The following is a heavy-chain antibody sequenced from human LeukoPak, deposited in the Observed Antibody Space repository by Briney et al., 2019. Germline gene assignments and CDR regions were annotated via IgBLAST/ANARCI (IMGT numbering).Heavy chain of an antibody. J-gene: IGHJ4*02. D-gene: IGHD3-10*01. CDR1: GYTLTSYG. CDR3: ARIPFPGYYYGSGAIDY. CDR2: ISAYNGNT. V-gene: IGHV1-18*01. Sequence: ASVKVSCKASGYTLTSYGISWVRQAPGQGLEWMGWISAYNGNTNYAQKLQGRVTMTTDTSTSTAYMELRSLRSDDTAVYYCARIPFPGYYYGSGAIDYWGQGTLVTVSS.